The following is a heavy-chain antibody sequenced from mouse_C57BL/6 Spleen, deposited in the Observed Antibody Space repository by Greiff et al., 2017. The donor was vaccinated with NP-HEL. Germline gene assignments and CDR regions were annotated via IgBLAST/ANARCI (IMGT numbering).Heavy chain of an antibody. D-gene: IGHD2-1*01. V-gene: IGHV5-12*01. J-gene: IGHJ4*01. CDR3: ARRGIYYGYYYAMDY. CDR1: GFTFSDYY. CDR2: ISNGGGST. Sequence: EVQGVESGGGLVQPGGSLKLSCAASGFTFSDYYMYWVRQTPEKRLEWVAYISNGGGSTYYPDTVKGRFTISRDNAKNTLYLQMSRLKSEDTAMYYCARRGIYYGYYYAMDYWGQGTSVTVSS.